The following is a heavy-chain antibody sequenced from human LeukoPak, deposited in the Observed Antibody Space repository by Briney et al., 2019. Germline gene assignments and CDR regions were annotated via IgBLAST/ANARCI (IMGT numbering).Heavy chain of an antibody. CDR3: TKETPQMDV. Sequence: GGSLRLSCAASGFTFSSYEMNWVRQAPGQGLEWVAYISSTGNTVHYAGSVKGRFTISRDNAKNSLYLQMNRLRAEDTAVYYCTKETPQMDVWGKGTAVIVSS. CDR2: ISSTGNTV. D-gene: IGHD2-15*01. J-gene: IGHJ6*04. V-gene: IGHV3-48*03. CDR1: GFTFSSYE.